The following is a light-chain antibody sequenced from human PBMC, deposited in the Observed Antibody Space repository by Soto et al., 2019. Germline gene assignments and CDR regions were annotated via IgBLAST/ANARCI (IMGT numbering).Light chain of an antibody. Sequence: QSVLTQPPSVSAAPGRTVTISCSGSSSNIGNSFVSWYQQLPGTAPRLLIYDNNERPSGIPDRFSGSKSGTSATLGITGLQTGDEADYYCGAWDGGLSAFVFGTGTRSPS. CDR3: GAWDGGLSAFV. V-gene: IGLV1-51*01. CDR2: DNN. J-gene: IGLJ1*01. CDR1: SSNIGNSF.